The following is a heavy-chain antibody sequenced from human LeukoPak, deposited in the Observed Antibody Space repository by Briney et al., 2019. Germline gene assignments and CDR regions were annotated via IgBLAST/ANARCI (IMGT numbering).Heavy chain of an antibody. V-gene: IGHV3-53*05. J-gene: IGHJ3*01. Sequence: GGSLRLSCTVSGFTVSSNSMSWVRQAPGKGLEWVSFIYSNNRHYSDSVKGRFTISRDNSNATMFLQLKILRPDATAIASCAKDHGLIATDAFDVWVQGTKVVVCS. CDR1: GFTVSSNS. D-gene: IGHD6-13*01. CDR3: AKDHGLIATDAFDV. CDR2: IYSNNR.